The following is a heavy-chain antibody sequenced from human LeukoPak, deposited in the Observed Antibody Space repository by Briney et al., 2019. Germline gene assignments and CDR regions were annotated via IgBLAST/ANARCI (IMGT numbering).Heavy chain of an antibody. CDR2: ISSSSSTI. CDR3: AKVGRSTTFDY. J-gene: IGHJ4*02. V-gene: IGHV3-48*01. CDR1: GFTFSSYS. D-gene: IGHD1-1*01. Sequence: GGSLRLSCAASGFTFSSYSMNWVRQAPGKGLEWVSYISSSSSTIYYADSVKGRFTISRDNAKNSLYLQMNSLRAEDTAVYYCAKVGRSTTFDYWGQGTLVTVSS.